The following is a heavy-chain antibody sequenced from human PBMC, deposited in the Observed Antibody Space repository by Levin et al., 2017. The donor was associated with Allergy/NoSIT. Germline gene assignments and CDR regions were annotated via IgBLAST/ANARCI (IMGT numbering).Heavy chain of an antibody. CDR3: ARTELRTGIDTFDI. CDR2: ILYDGSNK. J-gene: IGHJ3*02. CDR1: GFTFSNYA. V-gene: IGHV3-30*04. D-gene: IGHD1-1*01. Sequence: GGSLRLSCAASGFTFSNYAMHWVRQAPGKGLEWVVVILYDGSNKYYADSVKGRFTISRDNSKNTLYLQMNSLRTEDTAVYYCARTELRTGIDTFDIWGQGTMVTVSS.